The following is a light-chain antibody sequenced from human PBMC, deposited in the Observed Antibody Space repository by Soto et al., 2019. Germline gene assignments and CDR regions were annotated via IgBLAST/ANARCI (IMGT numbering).Light chain of an antibody. Sequence: QSALTQPASVSGSPGQSITISCTGTSSDVGAYNYVSWYQQYPGRAPKLMIYDVSNRPSGVSDRFSGSKSGSTASLTISGLQAEDESDYYCSSYTSSNTVVFGGGTKLTVL. J-gene: IGLJ2*01. V-gene: IGLV2-14*01. CDR1: SSDVGAYNY. CDR3: SSYTSSNTVV. CDR2: DVS.